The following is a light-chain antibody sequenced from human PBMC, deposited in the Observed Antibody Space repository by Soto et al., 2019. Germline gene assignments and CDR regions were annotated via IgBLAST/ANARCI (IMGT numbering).Light chain of an antibody. Sequence: QSALTQPPSVSGSPGQSVAISCTGTSSDVGNYNRVSWYQQPPGTAPKLMIYDVSNRPSGVPDRFSGSKSGNTASLTISGLQADDEADYYCSSYTSSSTYVFGTGTKVIVL. CDR3: SSYTSSSTYV. CDR2: DVS. V-gene: IGLV2-18*02. J-gene: IGLJ1*01. CDR1: SSDVGNYNR.